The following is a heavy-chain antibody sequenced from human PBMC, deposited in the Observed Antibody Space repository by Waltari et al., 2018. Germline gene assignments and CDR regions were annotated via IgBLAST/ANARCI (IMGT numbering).Heavy chain of an antibody. CDR3: ARDLAVSSSSWSPDYYYYGMDV. CDR1: GGSLSSDS. D-gene: IGHD6-13*01. Sequence: VQLQESGPGLVTPSGTLSLTCTVSGGSLSSDSWSWIQQPPGQGREWIGYIYYSGSTNYNPALKSRVTISVDTSKNQFSLKLSSVTAADTAVYYCARDLAVSSSSWSPDYYYYGMDVWGQGTTVTVSS. V-gene: IGHV4-59*01. CDR2: IYYSGST. J-gene: IGHJ6*02.